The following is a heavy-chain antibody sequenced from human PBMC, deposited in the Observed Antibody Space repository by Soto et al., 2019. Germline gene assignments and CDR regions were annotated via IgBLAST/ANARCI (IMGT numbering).Heavy chain of an antibody. V-gene: IGHV1-18*01. CDR3: AIVQHVVGDFCYYMDV. D-gene: IGHD3-3*01. CDR1: GYTFTNYG. J-gene: IGHJ6*03. CDR2: ISAYNGNT. Sequence: QVQLLQSGAEVKKPGASVKVSCKASGYTFTNYGITWVRQAPGQGLEWMGWISAYNGNTHYTQRLQGRVTMTTDTSTRTAYVEMMGLRSDDTAVDYCAIVQHVVGDFCYYMDVWGKGTTVTVSS.